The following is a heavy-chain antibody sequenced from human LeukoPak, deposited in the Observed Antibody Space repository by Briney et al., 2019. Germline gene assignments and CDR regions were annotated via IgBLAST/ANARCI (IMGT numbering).Heavy chain of an antibody. Sequence: SETLSLTCTVSGGSISSGSYYWSWIRQPAGKGLEWIVRIYTSGSTNYNPSLKSRVTISVDTSKNQFSLKLSSVTAADTAVYYCAREVVPAAMTYYYYYYVDVWGKGTTVTVSS. J-gene: IGHJ6*03. CDR2: IYTSGST. D-gene: IGHD2-2*01. CDR3: AREVVPAAMTYYYYYYVDV. CDR1: GGSISSGSYY. V-gene: IGHV4-61*02.